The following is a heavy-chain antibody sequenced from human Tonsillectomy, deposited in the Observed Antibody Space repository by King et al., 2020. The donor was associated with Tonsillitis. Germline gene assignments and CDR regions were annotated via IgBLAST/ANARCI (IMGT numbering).Heavy chain of an antibody. D-gene: IGHD3-22*01. V-gene: IGHV3-21*01. J-gene: IGHJ6*03. CDR1: GFTFSSYS. CDR3: ARGPLTYYYDSSRYYMDV. CDR2: ISSSSSYI. Sequence: VQLVESGGGLVKPGGSLRLSCAASGFTFSSYSMNWVRQAPGKGLEWVSSISSSSSYIYYADSVKGRFTISRDNAKNSLYLQMNSLRAEDTAVYYCARGPLTYYYDSSRYYMDVWGKGTTVTVSS.